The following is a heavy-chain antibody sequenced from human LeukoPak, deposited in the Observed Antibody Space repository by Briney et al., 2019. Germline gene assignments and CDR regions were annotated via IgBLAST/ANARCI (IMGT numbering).Heavy chain of an antibody. CDR3: ARGHCSGGSCEIDY. D-gene: IGHD2-15*01. V-gene: IGHV3-21*01. J-gene: IGHJ4*02. Sequence: GGSLRLSCAASGFTFSSYSMNWVRQAPGKGLEWVSSISSSSSYIYYADSVKGRFTISRDNAKNSPYLQMNSLRAEDTAVYYCARGHCSGGSCEIDYWGQGTLVTVSS. CDR1: GFTFSSYS. CDR2: ISSSSSYI.